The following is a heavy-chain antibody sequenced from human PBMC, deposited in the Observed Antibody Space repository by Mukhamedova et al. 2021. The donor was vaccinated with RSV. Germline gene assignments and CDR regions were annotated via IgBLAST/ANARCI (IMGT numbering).Heavy chain of an antibody. Sequence: GETIYAEKFQGRVTITAVTSTDTAYMELSSLRSEDTAVYYCATLSYYYDSSGYHPYYFDYWGQGTLVTVSS. J-gene: IGHJ4*02. D-gene: IGHD3-22*01. CDR3: ATLSYYYDSSGYHPYYFDY. V-gene: IGHV1-69-2*01. CDR2: GET.